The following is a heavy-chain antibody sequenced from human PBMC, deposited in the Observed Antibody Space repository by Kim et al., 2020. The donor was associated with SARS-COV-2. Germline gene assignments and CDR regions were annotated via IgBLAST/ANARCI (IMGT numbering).Heavy chain of an antibody. J-gene: IGHJ4*02. V-gene: IGHV5-10-1*01. CDR3: ARSGDQDY. Sequence: ASYTNYSPSFQGHVTISADKSISTAYLQWSSLKASDTAMYYCARSGDQDYWGQGTLVTVSS. CDR2: ASYT. D-gene: IGHD2-21*02.